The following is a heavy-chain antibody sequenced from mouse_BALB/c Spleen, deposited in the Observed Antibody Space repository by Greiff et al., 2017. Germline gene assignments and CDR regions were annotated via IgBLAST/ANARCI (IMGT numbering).Heavy chain of an antibody. CDR2: INSNGGST. D-gene: IGHD2-14*01. Sequence: EVMLVESGGGLVQPGGSLKLSCAASGFTFSSYGMSWVRQTPDKRLELVATINSNGGSTYYPDSVKGRFTISRDNAKNTLYLQMSSLKSEDTAMYYCARDRRYDVSLDYWGQGTSVTVSS. CDR3: ARDRRYDVSLDY. V-gene: IGHV5-6-3*01. CDR1: GFTFSSYG. J-gene: IGHJ4*01.